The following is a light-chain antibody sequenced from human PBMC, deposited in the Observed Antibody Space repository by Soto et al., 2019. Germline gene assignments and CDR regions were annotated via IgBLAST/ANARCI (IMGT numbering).Light chain of an antibody. J-gene: IGKJ1*01. CDR1: QYINTR. V-gene: IGKV3-11*01. Sequence: EIVLTQSPATLSSFAGDRVTLSCRASQYINTRLAWYQHRPGQAPRLLIYQTSLRAAGIPARFSASGSGTDFTLTISDVQPEDFALYYCHQRQSWPRTVGQGTKVDIK. CDR3: HQRQSWPRT. CDR2: QTS.